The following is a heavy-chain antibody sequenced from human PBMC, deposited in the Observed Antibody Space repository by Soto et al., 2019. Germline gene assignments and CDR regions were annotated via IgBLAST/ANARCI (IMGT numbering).Heavy chain of an antibody. J-gene: IGHJ4*02. D-gene: IGHD2-21*01. V-gene: IGHV3-23*01. CDR3: AKGHSHPFSFDY. CDR1: GFTFSSYA. Sequence: PGGSLRLSCAASGFTFSSYAISWVRQAPGKGLEWVSAISGSGGSTYYADSVKGRFTISRDNSKNTLYLQMNSLRAEDTAVYYCAKGHSHPFSFDYWGQGTLVTVSS. CDR2: ISGSGGST.